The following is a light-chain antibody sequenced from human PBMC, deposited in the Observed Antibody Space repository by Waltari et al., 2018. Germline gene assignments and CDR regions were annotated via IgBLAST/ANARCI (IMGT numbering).Light chain of an antibody. CDR2: EVT. V-gene: IGLV2-23*02. Sequence: QSALTQPASVSGSPGQSITISCTGSSSDVGSSNLVSWYLQHPGKAPKLISYEVTKRPSGVSHRFSGSKSGNTASLTISGLQAEDEADYYCYSYAGGRVFGTGTKVTVL. CDR1: SSDVGSSNL. J-gene: IGLJ1*01. CDR3: YSYAGGRV.